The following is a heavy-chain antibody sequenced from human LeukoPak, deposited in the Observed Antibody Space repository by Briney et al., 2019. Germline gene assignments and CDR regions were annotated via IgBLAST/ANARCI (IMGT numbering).Heavy chain of an antibody. V-gene: IGHV5-51*01. J-gene: IGHJ4*02. D-gene: IGHD2-2*01. CDR1: GYSFTTYW. CDR3: ARRQGCSSTSCPPDS. CDR2: IYPGDSDT. Sequence: GESLKISCRGSGYSFTTYWIGWVRQMPGKGLEWMGIIYPGDSDTRYSPSFQGQVTMSADKSINAAYLQWSSLKASDTAMYYCARRQGCSSTSCPPDSWGQGTLVTVSS.